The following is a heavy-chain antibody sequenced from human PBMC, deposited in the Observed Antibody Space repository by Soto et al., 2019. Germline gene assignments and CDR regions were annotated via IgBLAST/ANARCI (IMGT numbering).Heavy chain of an antibody. CDR1: GGTFSSYA. CDR3: ARGELWPHYYYYGMDV. CDR2: IIPIFGTA. D-gene: IGHD1-26*01. Sequence: SVKVSCKASGGTFSSYAISWVRQAPGQGLEWMGGIIPIFGTADYAQKFQGRVTITADESTSTAYMELSSLRSEDTAVYYCARGELWPHYYYYGMDVWGQGTTVTVS. V-gene: IGHV1-69*13. J-gene: IGHJ6*02.